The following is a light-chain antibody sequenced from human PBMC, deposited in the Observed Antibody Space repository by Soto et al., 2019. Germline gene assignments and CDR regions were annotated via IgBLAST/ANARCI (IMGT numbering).Light chain of an antibody. CDR2: DVS. J-gene: IGLJ3*02. Sequence: QSALTQPRSVSGSPGQSVTISCTGANSNVGGYNYVSWYQQHPGKAPKLMIYDVSKRPSGVPDRFSGSKSGSTAYLTISGLQADDEGDYYCWSYTTSDMWVFGGGTKLTVL. CDR3: WSYTTSDMWV. CDR1: NSNVGGYNY. V-gene: IGLV2-11*01.